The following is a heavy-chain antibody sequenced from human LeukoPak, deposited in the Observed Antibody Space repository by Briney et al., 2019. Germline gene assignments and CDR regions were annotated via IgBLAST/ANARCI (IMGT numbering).Heavy chain of an antibody. Sequence: SETLSPTCAVYGGSFSGYYWSWIRQPPGKGLEWIGEINHSGSTNYNPSLKSRVTISVDTSKNQFSLKLSSVTAADTAVYYCARGGKRYYYGSGGTFDPWGQGTLVTVSS. CDR2: INHSGST. J-gene: IGHJ5*02. V-gene: IGHV4-34*01. CDR1: GGSFSGYY. D-gene: IGHD3-10*01. CDR3: ARGGKRYYYGSGGTFDP.